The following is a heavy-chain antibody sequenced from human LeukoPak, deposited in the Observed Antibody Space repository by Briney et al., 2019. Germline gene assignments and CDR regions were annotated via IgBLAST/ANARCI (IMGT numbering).Heavy chain of an antibody. J-gene: IGHJ4*02. D-gene: IGHD5-12*01. CDR3: AKDLAYSGYGAFIDY. CDR1: GFTFSSYG. CDR2: IRYDGSNK. V-gene: IGHV3-30*02. Sequence: PGGSLRLSCAASGFTFSSYGMLWVRQAPGKGLEWVAFIRYDGSNKYYADSVKGRFTISRDKSKHTLYLQMNSLRAEDTASYYCAKDLAYSGYGAFIDYWGQGTLVTVSS.